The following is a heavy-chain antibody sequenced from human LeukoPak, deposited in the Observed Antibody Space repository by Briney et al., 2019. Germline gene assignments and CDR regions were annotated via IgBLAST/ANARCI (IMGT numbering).Heavy chain of an antibody. J-gene: IGHJ6*03. D-gene: IGHD2-2*02. CDR1: GYTFTTYG. V-gene: IGHV1-18*01. Sequence: AASVKVSCKASGYTFTTYGISWVRQAPGQGLEWMGWISGYNINTKYAQKFQGRVTMTTDTSTSTAYMELSSLRSEDTAMYYCASGYCSSTSCYIAEEYYMDVWGKGTTVTVSS. CDR3: ASGYCSSTSCYIAEEYYMDV. CDR2: ISGYNINT.